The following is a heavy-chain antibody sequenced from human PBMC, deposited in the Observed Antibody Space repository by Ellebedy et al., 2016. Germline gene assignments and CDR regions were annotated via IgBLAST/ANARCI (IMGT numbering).Heavy chain of an antibody. CDR3: ARHGSGGTYY. CDR1: GASFRGYY. J-gene: IGHJ4*02. Sequence: SETLSLTCAVYGASFRGYYWTWIRQPPGKGLEWIGFINYSGSTTYNPSLKSRVTMSVDTSKNQFSLKLSSVTAADTAVYYCARHGSGGTYYWGQGTLVTVSS. V-gene: IGHV4-59*08. D-gene: IGHD3-10*01. CDR2: INYSGST.